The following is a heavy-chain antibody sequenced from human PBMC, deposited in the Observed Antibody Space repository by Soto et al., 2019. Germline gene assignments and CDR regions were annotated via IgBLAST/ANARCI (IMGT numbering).Heavy chain of an antibody. CDR2: MNPNSGHT. CDR1: GYTSTGFD. J-gene: IGHJ4*02. CDR3: TRGRHSGAGYNGGGY. Sequence: GASLKVSCKASGYTSTGFDINWARQATGQGLEWMSWMNPNSGHTGYAQKFQVRVTMTRDTSISTSYMELSSLRYDDTAVYYCTRGRHSGAGYNGGGYWGQGTLVTAPQ. D-gene: IGHD1-1*01. V-gene: IGHV1-8*01.